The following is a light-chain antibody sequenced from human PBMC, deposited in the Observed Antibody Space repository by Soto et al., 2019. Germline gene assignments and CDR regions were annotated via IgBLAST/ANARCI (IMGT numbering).Light chain of an antibody. CDR2: AAS. J-gene: IGKJ5*01. V-gene: IGKV3-11*01. CDR1: QSVSSY. CDR3: QQRSNWPLT. Sequence: EIVLAPSPATLSLSPGERATLFCRASQSVSSYFAWYQQTPGPAPNLLIYAASNRPTGIPARFSGSGSGTDFTLTITSLEPEDFAAYYCQQRSNWPLTCGQGTQLENK.